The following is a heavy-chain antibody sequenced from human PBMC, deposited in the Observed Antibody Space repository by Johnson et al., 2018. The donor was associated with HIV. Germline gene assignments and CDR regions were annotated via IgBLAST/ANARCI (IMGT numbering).Heavy chain of an antibody. J-gene: IGHJ3*02. CDR2: ISYDGSNK. V-gene: IGHV3-30*18. Sequence: QVQLVESGGGVVLPGRSLRLSCAASGFTFSSYPMHWVRQAPGKGLEWMTVISYDGSNKYTADSVKGRFTISRDTSKNTLYLQMNSLRTEDTAVYYCAKERGDNYVGGDAFDIWGQGTMVTVSS. CDR3: AKERGDNYVGGDAFDI. D-gene: IGHD1-1*01. CDR1: GFTFSSYP.